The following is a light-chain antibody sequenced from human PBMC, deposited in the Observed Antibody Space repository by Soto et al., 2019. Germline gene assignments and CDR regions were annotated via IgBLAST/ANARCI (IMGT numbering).Light chain of an antibody. Sequence: QSVLTQPPSVSGAPGQTVTISCTGTYSNMGIGYDVHWYLQLPGKAPKLLIFGNSNRPAGVPDRFSGSKSATTATLAITGRQPEDDADYYCQSYVTTLKACVFGGGTKLTVL. V-gene: IGLV1-40*01. CDR2: GNS. J-gene: IGLJ3*02. CDR1: YSNMGIGYD. CDR3: QSYVTTLKACV.